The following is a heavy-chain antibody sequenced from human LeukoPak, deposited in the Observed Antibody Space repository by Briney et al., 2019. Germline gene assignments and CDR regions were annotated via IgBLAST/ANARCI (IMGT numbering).Heavy chain of an antibody. J-gene: IGHJ4*02. Sequence: SETLSLTCTVSGGSISSGGYYWSWIRQHPGKGLEWIGYIYYSGSTYYNPSLKSRVTISVDTSKNQFSLKLSSVTAADTAVYYCARDREAGIRYFDWLGVRYFDYWGQGTLVTVSS. V-gene: IGHV4-31*03. CDR3: ARDREAGIRYFDWLGVRYFDY. CDR1: GGSISSGGYY. D-gene: IGHD3-9*01. CDR2: IYYSGST.